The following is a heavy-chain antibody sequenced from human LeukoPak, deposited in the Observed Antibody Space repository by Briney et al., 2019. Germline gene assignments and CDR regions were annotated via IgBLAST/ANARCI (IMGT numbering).Heavy chain of an antibody. CDR1: GGSISSSSYY. J-gene: IGHJ3*02. V-gene: IGHV4-39*07. CDR2: IYYSGST. CDR3: ARDLPYCSSTSCFVHDAFDI. Sequence: SETLSLTCTVSGGSISSSSYYWGWIRQPPGKGLEWIGSIYYSGSTYYNPSLKSRVTISVDTSKNQFSLKLSSGTAADTAVYYCARDLPYCSSTSCFVHDAFDIWGQGTMVTVSS. D-gene: IGHD2-2*01.